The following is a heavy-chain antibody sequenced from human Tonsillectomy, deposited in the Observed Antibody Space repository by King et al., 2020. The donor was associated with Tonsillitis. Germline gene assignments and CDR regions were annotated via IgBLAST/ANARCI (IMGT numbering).Heavy chain of an antibody. V-gene: IGHV3-66*01. CDR3: VRGTGFLTGSYADYFDF. Sequence: VQLVESGGGLAQPGGSLRLSCAASGFTFSTFYMIWVRQAPGKGLEWVSVIYSGGNTYYTASAKGRFTISRNNSKNTLYLQMNSLRAEDTALSYCVRGTGFLTGSYADYFDFWGQGTLVTVSS. D-gene: IGHD3-9*01. J-gene: IGHJ4*02. CDR2: IYSGGNT. CDR1: GFTFSTFY.